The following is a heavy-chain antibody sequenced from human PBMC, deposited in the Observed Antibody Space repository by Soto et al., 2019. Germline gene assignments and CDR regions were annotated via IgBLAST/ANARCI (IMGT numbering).Heavy chain of an antibody. J-gene: IGHJ6*02. D-gene: IGHD3-3*01. Sequence: GASVKVSCKASGYTFTSYGISWVRQAPGQGLEWMGWISAYNGNTNYAQKLQGRVTMTTDTSTSTAYMELRSLRSDDTAVYYCARERREAENYDFWSGYYNYYYYYGMDVWGQGTTVTVSS. CDR2: ISAYNGNT. CDR3: ARERREAENYDFWSGYYNYYYYYGMDV. CDR1: GYTFTSYG. V-gene: IGHV1-18*04.